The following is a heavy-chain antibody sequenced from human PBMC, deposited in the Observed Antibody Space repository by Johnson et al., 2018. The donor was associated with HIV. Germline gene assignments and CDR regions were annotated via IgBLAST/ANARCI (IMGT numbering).Heavy chain of an antibody. J-gene: IGHJ3*02. CDR2: ISYDESNK. CDR3: ASVVDAFDI. V-gene: IGHV3-30*04. CDR1: GFTFSNYA. Sequence: QVQLVESGGCVVQPGRSLRLSCAASGFTFSNYAIHWVRQAPGKGLEWVAVISYDESNKYYVDSVKGRFTVSRDNSKNTLYLQMNSLRAEDSALYFCASVVDAFDIWGQGTMVTVSS. D-gene: IGHD2-21*01.